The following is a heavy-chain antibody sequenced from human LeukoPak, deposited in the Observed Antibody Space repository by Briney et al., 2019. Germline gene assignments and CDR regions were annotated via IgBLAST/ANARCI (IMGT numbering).Heavy chain of an antibody. Sequence: SETLSLTCTVSGGSISSGGYYWSWIRQPPGKGLEWIGYIYHSGSTYYNPSIKSRVTISVDRSKNQFSLKLSSVTAADTAVYYCARYYDFWSGSDYWGQGTLVTVSS. V-gene: IGHV4-30-2*01. CDR1: GGSISSGGYY. J-gene: IGHJ4*02. CDR3: ARYYDFWSGSDY. D-gene: IGHD3-3*01. CDR2: IYHSGST.